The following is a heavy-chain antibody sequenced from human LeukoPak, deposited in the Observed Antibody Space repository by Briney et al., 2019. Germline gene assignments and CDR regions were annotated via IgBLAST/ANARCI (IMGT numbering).Heavy chain of an antibody. D-gene: IGHD4-17*01. J-gene: IGHJ4*02. Sequence: PGGSLRLSCSASEFIISNYEKNWRRQAPGKGLEWVSFISNSGRTKYYADSVKGRFTISRDNAKNSLYLQMNIMRADDTAVYYCATSSLTTGIDLDCWGQGTLVTVSS. CDR3: ATSSLTTGIDLDC. CDR1: EFIISNYE. V-gene: IGHV3-48*03. CDR2: ISNSGRTK.